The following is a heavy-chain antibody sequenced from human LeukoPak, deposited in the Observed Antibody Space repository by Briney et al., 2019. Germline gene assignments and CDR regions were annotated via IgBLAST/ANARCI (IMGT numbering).Heavy chain of an antibody. CDR2: INKEGGEK. J-gene: IGHJ6*02. D-gene: IGHD6-19*01. V-gene: IGHV3-7*01. CDR1: GHPLSSYR. CDR3: ARDCSSSGWYFTYYYYYGMDV. Sequence: PGGSPRLSCGAYGHPLSSYRVSWARHARGKGLEWVDNINKEGGEKYYVDSVKGRFTISRDNSKNTLYLQMNSLRAEDTAVYYCARDCSSSGWYFTYYYYYGMDVWGHGTTVTVSS.